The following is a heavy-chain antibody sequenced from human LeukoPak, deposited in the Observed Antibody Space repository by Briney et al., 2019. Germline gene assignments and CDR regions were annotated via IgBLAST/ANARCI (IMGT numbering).Heavy chain of an antibody. J-gene: IGHJ4*02. CDR2: IGHDGKYL. Sequence: GGSLTLTCAASGFNFGVYGMHWVRQAPGKGLEWVGVIGHDGKYLKYVDSVRGRFTMSRDNSRNTRDLQMNTLRLEDTALYYCARDFGVRSYFDYCGQGTLVTVSS. CDR3: ARDFGVRSYFDY. V-gene: IGHV3-33*01. CDR1: GFNFGVYG. D-gene: IGHD3-10*01.